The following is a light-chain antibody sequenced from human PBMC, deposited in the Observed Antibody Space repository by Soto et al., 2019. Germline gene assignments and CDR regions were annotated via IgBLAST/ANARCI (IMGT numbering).Light chain of an antibody. V-gene: IGLV4-60*02. CDR2: LDRSGSY. Sequence: QLVPTQSSSASASLGSSVKLTCILSSGHSTYIIAWHQQQPGKAPRFLMTLDRSGSYNRGSGVPDRFSGSSSGADRYLTISNLQFEDEGDYYCETWYSNTHKVFGGGTKVTVL. J-gene: IGLJ3*02. CDR1: SGHSTYI. CDR3: ETWYSNTHKV.